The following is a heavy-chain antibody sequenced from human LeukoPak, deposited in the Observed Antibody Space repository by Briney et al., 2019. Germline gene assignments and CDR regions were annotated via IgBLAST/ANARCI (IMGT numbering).Heavy chain of an antibody. V-gene: IGHV4-59*01. CDR1: GGSMSTYY. CDR2: IYYIGST. CDR3: ARGKRGYYDSSGYAFDY. D-gene: IGHD3-22*01. J-gene: IGHJ4*02. Sequence: SETLSLTCTVSGGSMSTYYRSWIRQPPGKGLEWIGYIYYIGSTNYNPSLKSRVTISVDTSKKQFSLKLDSVTAADTAVYYCARGKRGYYDSSGYAFDYWGQGTLVTVSS.